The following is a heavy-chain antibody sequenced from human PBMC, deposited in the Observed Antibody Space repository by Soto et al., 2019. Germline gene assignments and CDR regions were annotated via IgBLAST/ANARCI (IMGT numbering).Heavy chain of an antibody. D-gene: IGHD6-13*01. Sequence: QVQLVESGGGVVQPGRSLRLSCAASGFTFSSYAMHWVRQARGKGLEWVAVISYDGSNKYYADSVKGRFTISRDNSKNTLYLQMNSLRAEDTAVYYCARDAAQQLVLDYWGQGTLVTVSS. V-gene: IGHV3-30-3*01. J-gene: IGHJ4*02. CDR2: ISYDGSNK. CDR1: GFTFSSYA. CDR3: ARDAAQQLVLDY.